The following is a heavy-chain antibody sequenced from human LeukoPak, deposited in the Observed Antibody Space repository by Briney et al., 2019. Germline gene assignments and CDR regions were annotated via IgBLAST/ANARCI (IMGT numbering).Heavy chain of an antibody. CDR2: IKQDGSEK. J-gene: IGHJ4*02. CDR1: GFTFSNYW. CDR3: AKDATSRIAAVGTLDY. V-gene: IGHV3-7*01. Sequence: PGGSLRLSCAASGFTFSNYWMSWVRQAPGKGLERVANIKQDGSEKYYVDSVKGRFTISRDSSKNTLYLQMNSLRAEDTAVYYCAKDATSRIAAVGTLDYWGQGTLVTVSS. D-gene: IGHD6-13*01.